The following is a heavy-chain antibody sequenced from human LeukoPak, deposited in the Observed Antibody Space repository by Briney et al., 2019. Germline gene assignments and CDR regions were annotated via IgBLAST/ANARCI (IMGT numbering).Heavy chain of an antibody. CDR3: AKDKEGTIQLWLPDY. CDR2: ISGSGGST. J-gene: IGHJ4*02. D-gene: IGHD5-18*01. Sequence: PGGSLRLSCAAPGFTFSSYAMSWVRQAPGKGLEWVSAISGSGGSTYYADSVKGRFTISRDNSKNTLYLQMNSLRAEDTAVYCCAKDKEGTIQLWLPDYWGQGTLVTVSS. V-gene: IGHV3-23*01. CDR1: GFTFSSYA.